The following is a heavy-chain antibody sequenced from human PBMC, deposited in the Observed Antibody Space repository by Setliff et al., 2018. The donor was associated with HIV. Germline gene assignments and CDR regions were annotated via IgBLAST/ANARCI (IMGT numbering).Heavy chain of an antibody. CDR1: GGSFNTYA. V-gene: IGHV1-69*13. CDR3: ARGGVRGYSYGEAFDI. CDR2: IISIFDKA. Sequence: GASVKVSCKSSGGSFNTYAINWVRQAPGQGLEWMGGIISIFDKANYAQKFHGRLTITADDSRRTVYMELNSLGSGDTAVYYCARGGVRGYSYGEAFDIWGQGTLVTVSS. J-gene: IGHJ3*02. D-gene: IGHD5-18*01.